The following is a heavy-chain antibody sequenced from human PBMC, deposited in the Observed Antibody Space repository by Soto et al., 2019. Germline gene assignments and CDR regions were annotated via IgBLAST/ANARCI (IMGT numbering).Heavy chain of an antibody. CDR1: GYTFTSYG. V-gene: IGHV1-18*01. D-gene: IGHD1-1*01. Sequence: QVPLVQSGAEVKKPGASVKVSCKASGYTFTSYGITWVRQAPGQGLEWMGWISAHNGNTDYAQKLQGRVVVTRDTSTSTANMELRSLRSDDTAVYYCARGRYGDYWGQGALVTVYS. J-gene: IGHJ4*02. CDR2: ISAHNGNT. CDR3: ARGRYGDY.